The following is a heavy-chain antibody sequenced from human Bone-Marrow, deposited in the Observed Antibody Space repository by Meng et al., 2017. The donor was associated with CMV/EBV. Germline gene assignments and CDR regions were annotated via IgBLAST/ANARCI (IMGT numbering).Heavy chain of an antibody. CDR2: IYCSGST. Sequence: SETLSLTCTVSGGSISSSSYYWGWIRQPPGKGLEWIGSIYCSGSTYYNPSLKSRVTISVDTSKNQFSLKLSSVTAADTAVYYCARVYDFWSGYLDYWGQGTLVTVSS. CDR1: GGSISSSSYY. CDR3: ARVYDFWSGYLDY. D-gene: IGHD3-3*01. J-gene: IGHJ4*02. V-gene: IGHV4-39*07.